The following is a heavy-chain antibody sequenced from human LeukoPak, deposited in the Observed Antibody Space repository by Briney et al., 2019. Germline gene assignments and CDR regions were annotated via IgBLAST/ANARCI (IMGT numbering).Heavy chain of an antibody. CDR2: INPSGGST. CDR3: ARDADDSSGYSNFDY. J-gene: IGHJ4*02. D-gene: IGHD3-22*01. V-gene: IGHV1-46*01. Sequence: ASVKVSCKASGYTFTSYYMHWVRQAPGQGLEWMGLINPSGGSTSYAQKFQGRVTMTRDTSTSTVYMELRSLRSEDTAVYYCARDADDSSGYSNFDYWGQGTLVTVSS. CDR1: GYTFTSYY.